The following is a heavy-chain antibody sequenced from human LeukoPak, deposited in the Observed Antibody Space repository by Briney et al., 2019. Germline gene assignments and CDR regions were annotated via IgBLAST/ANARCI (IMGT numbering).Heavy chain of an antibody. Sequence: ASVKVSCKASGGTFSSYAISWVRQAPGQGLEWMGRIIPILGIANYAQKFQGRVTITADKSTSTAYMELRSLRSEDTAVYYCAGDPGTYYGDFVDYWGQGTLVTVSS. D-gene: IGHD4-17*01. CDR2: IIPILGIA. CDR3: AGDPGTYYGDFVDY. J-gene: IGHJ4*02. CDR1: GGTFSSYA. V-gene: IGHV1-69*04.